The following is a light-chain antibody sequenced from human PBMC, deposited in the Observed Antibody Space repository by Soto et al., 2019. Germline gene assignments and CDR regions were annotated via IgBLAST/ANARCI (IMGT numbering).Light chain of an antibody. J-gene: IGKJ4*01. CDR1: QSVSSSY. Sequence: DIVLTQSPGTLSLSPGERATLSCRASQSVSSSYLAWYQQKPGQAPRLFNYATSRRATGIPDRFSGSGYGTDFTLTISRQQPEYFGVYYCHHYGSSLTFGGRTKVEIK. V-gene: IGKV3-20*01. CDR3: HHYGSSLT. CDR2: ATS.